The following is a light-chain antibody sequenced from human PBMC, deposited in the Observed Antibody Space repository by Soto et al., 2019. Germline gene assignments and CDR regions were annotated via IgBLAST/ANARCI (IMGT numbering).Light chain of an antibody. CDR2: EVT. CDR1: SNDVGGYNY. V-gene: IGLV2-14*01. Sequence: QSALTQPASLSGTAGQSITISCTGTSNDVGGYNYVSWYQQHPGKAPKVMIYEVTYRPSGVSNRFSGSKSGNTASLTISGLQAEDEADYYCSSFTSRGTYVFGTGTKLTVL. CDR3: SSFTSRGTYV. J-gene: IGLJ1*01.